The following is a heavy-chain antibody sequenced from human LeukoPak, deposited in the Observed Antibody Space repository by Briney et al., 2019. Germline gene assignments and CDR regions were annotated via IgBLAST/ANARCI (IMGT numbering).Heavy chain of an antibody. CDR3: AGVLGSSGYPFDY. V-gene: IGHV3-66*01. D-gene: IGHD3-22*01. J-gene: IGHJ4*02. CDR1: GFTVSSNY. CDR2: IYSGGST. Sequence: GGSLRLSCAASGFTVSSNYMSWVRQAPGKGLEWVSVIYSGGSTYYADSVKGRFTISRDNSKNTLYLQMNSLRAEDTAVYYCAGVLGSSGYPFDYWGQGTLVTVSS.